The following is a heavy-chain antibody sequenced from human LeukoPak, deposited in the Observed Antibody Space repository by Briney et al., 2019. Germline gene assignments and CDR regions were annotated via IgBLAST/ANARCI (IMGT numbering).Heavy chain of an antibody. CDR3: ARGQVVPAALFDY. J-gene: IGHJ4*02. D-gene: IGHD2-2*01. CDR1: GFTFSSYW. CDR2: IKQDGSEK. Sequence: GGSLRLSCAASGFTFSSYWMSWVRQAPGKGLEWVANIKQDGSEKYYVDSVKGRFTISRDNAKNSLYLQMNSLRAEDTAVYYCARGQVVPAALFDYWGQGTLATVSS. V-gene: IGHV3-7*03.